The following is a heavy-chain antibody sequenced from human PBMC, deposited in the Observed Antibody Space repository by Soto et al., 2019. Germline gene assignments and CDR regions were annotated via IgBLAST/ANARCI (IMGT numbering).Heavy chain of an antibody. CDR1: GFTFSSYA. D-gene: IGHD6-13*01. Sequence: GGSLRLSCAASGFTFSSYAMSWVRQAPGKGLEWVSAISGSGGSTYYADSVKGRFTISRDNSKNTLYLQMNSLRAEDTAVYYCAKFGIAAAGTAPPGLVHPFIVYWGQGTLVTVSS. V-gene: IGHV3-23*01. J-gene: IGHJ4*02. CDR2: ISGSGGST. CDR3: AKFGIAAAGTAPPGLVHPFIVY.